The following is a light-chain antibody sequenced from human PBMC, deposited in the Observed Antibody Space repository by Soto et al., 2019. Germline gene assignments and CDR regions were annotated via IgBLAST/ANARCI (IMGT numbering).Light chain of an antibody. V-gene: IGKV1-9*01. CDR1: QGISSY. CDR2: AAS. J-gene: IGKJ4*01. CDR3: QQLNSYPPT. Sequence: DIQLTQSPSFLSASVGDRVTITCRASQGISSYLAWYQQKPGKAPKLLIYAASTLQSGVPSRFSSSGSGTEFTLTISSLQPEDFATYYCQQLNSYPPTFGGGTKVDIK.